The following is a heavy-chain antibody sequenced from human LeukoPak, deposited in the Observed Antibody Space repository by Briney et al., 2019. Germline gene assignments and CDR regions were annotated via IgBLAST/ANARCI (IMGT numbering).Heavy chain of an antibody. CDR1: GFTFSSYA. CDR2: ISGSGGST. Sequence: PGGSLRLSCAASGFTFSSYAMSWVRQAPGKGLEWVSAISGSGGSTYYADSVKGRFTISRDNSKNTLYLQMNSLRAEDTAVYYCAKIYYYDSSVYFPHDAFDIWGQGTMVTVSS. J-gene: IGHJ3*02. CDR3: AKIYYYDSSVYFPHDAFDI. V-gene: IGHV3-23*01. D-gene: IGHD3-22*01.